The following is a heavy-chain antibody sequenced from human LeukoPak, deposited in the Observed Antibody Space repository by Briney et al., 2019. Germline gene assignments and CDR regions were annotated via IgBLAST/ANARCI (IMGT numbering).Heavy chain of an antibody. Sequence: GASVKVSCKASGYTFTGHYMHWVRRAPGQGLEWMGRINPNSGGTNYAQKFQGRVTMTRDTSISTAYMELSRLRSDDTAVYYCARDQGRLYYYDSSGCDYWGQGTLVTVSS. CDR2: INPNSGGT. CDR1: GYTFTGHY. V-gene: IGHV1-2*06. CDR3: ARDQGRLYYYDSSGCDY. D-gene: IGHD3-22*01. J-gene: IGHJ4*02.